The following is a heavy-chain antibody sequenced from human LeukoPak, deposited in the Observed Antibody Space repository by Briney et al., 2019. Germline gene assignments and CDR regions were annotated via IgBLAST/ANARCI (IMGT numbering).Heavy chain of an antibody. D-gene: IGHD3-10*01. CDR3: AKNSGYGSGSYLDY. CDR2: ISGSGGST. V-gene: IGHV3-23*01. CDR1: GFTFTSYA. Sequence: GGSLRLSCAASGFTFTSYAMSWVRQAPGKGLEWVSAISGSGGSTYYADSVKGRFTISRDNSKYTLYLQMNSLRAEDTAVYYCAKNSGYGSGSYLDYWGQGSLVTVSS. J-gene: IGHJ4*02.